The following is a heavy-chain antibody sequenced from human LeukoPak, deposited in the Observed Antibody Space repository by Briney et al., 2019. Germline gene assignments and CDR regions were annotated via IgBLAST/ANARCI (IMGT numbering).Heavy chain of an antibody. D-gene: IGHD2-15*01. CDR1: GYSFTSYW. Sequence: GESRKISCKGSGYSFTSYWIGWVRQMPGKGLEWMGIIYPGDSETRYSPSFQGQVTISADKSISTAYLQWSSLKASDAAIYYCARHVLSGGSCYPDYWGQGTRVTVSS. V-gene: IGHV5-51*01. CDR3: ARHVLSGGSCYPDY. J-gene: IGHJ4*02. CDR2: IYPGDSET.